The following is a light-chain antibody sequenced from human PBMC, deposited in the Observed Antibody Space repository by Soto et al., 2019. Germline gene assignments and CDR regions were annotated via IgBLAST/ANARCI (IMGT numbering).Light chain of an antibody. J-gene: IGLJ3*02. CDR1: SSDVGSYNL. V-gene: IGLV2-23*01. Sequence: QSALTQPASVSGSPGQSITISCTGTSSDVGSYNLVSWYQQHPGKAPKLMIYAGSKRPSGVSNRFSGSKSGNTASLTISGLQAEDEADYYCCSYAGSSAWLFGGGTKRTVL. CDR3: CSYAGSSAWL. CDR2: AGS.